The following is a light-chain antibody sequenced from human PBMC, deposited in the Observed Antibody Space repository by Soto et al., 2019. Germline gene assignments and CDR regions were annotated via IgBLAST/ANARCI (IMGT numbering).Light chain of an antibody. Sequence: DIQMTQSPSSLSASVGDRVTITCRASQSISSYLNWYQQKPGKAPKLLIYAASSLQSRVPSRFSGSGSGTDFTLTISSLQPEDFATYYCQQNYSTPYIFGQGTKLEIK. V-gene: IGKV1-39*01. CDR1: QSISSY. J-gene: IGKJ2*01. CDR2: AAS. CDR3: QQNYSTPYI.